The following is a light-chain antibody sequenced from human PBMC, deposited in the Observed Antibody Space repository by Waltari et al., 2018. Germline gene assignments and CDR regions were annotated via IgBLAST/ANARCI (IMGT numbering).Light chain of an antibody. CDR2: DTS. J-gene: IGKJ1*01. CDR3: QQYRSPPWT. CDR1: QSLASNS. V-gene: IGKV3-20*01. Sequence: DIVLTQSPGTLSLSPGERATLSCRASQSLASNSLAWYHQKPGQPPRLLIYDTSSRATGIPDRFSGSGSETDFTLTISGREPEDLAVYYCQQYRSPPWTFGQGTKVEIK.